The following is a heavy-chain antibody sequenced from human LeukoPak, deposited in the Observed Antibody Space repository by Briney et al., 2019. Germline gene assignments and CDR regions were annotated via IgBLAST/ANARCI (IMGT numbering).Heavy chain of an antibody. Sequence: ASVKVSCKASGYIFTGYYIHWVRQAPGQGLEWMGWINHNSGGQKYEQKFQGRITVTSDKAMGTAYLELSRLSSDDTAVYYGANSRDGYNTELDYWGQGTLITVSS. J-gene: IGHJ4*02. V-gene: IGHV1-2*02. CDR3: ANSRDGYNTELDY. D-gene: IGHD5-24*01. CDR1: GYIFTGYY. CDR2: INHNSGGQ.